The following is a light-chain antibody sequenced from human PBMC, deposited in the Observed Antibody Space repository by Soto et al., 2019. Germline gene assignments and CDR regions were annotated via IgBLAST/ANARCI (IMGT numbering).Light chain of an antibody. CDR1: SSDVGGYNY. V-gene: IGLV2-14*03. J-gene: IGLJ2*01. Sequence: QSALTQPASVSGSPGQSITISCTGTSSDVGGYNYVSWYQQHTGKVPKLMIYDVSDRPSGVSNRFSGSKSGNTASLTISGLQAEDEADYYCSSYTSGSTLVVFGGGTRSPS. CDR2: DVS. CDR3: SSYTSGSTLVV.